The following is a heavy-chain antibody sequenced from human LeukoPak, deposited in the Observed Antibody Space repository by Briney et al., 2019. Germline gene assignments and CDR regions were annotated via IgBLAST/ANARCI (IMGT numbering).Heavy chain of an antibody. J-gene: IGHJ6*03. D-gene: IGHD1-26*01. Sequence: ASVKVSCKASGYTFTGYYMHWVRQAPGQGLEWMGRINPNSGGTNYAQKFQGRVTMTRDTSISTAYMELSRLKSDDTAVYYCARVGDAAPPYYYYYYMDVWGKGTTVTVSS. CDR2: INPNSGGT. CDR3: ARVGDAAPPYYYYYYMDV. V-gene: IGHV1-2*06. CDR1: GYTFTGYY.